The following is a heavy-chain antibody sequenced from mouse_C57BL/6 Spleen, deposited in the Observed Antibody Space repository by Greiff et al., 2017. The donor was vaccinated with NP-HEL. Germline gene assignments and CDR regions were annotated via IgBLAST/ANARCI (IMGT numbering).Heavy chain of an antibody. D-gene: IGHD1-1*01. CDR3: ASSSYYGSSTTWFAY. V-gene: IGHV1-63*01. J-gene: IGHJ3*01. CDR1: GYTFTNYW. CDR2: IYPGGGYT. Sequence: VKVVESGAELVRPGTSVKMSCKASGYTFTNYWIGWAKQRPGHGLEWIGDIYPGGGYTNYNEKFKGKATLTADKSSSTAYMQFSSLTSEDSAIYYCASSSYYGSSTTWFAYWGQGTLVTVSA.